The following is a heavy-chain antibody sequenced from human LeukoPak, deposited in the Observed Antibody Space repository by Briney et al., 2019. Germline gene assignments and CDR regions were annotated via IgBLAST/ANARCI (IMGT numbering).Heavy chain of an antibody. CDR2: IYYSGST. CDR3: ARARDRLELDY. D-gene: IGHD1-7*01. V-gene: IGHV4-59*01. Sequence: SSETLSLTCAVSGGSISGYYWSWIRQPPGKGLEWIGYIYYSGSTNYNPSLKSRVTISVDTSKNQFSLKLSSVTAADTAVYYCARARDRLELDYWGQGTLVTVSS. CDR1: GGSISGYY. J-gene: IGHJ4*02.